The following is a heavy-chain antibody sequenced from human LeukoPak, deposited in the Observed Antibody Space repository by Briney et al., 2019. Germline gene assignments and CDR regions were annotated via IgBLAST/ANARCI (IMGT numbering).Heavy chain of an antibody. CDR3: ARVGYGDYGPSDY. D-gene: IGHD4-17*01. CDR1: GGTFSSYA. J-gene: IGHJ4*02. V-gene: IGHV1-69*05. Sequence: ASVKVSCKASGGTFSSYAISWVRQAPGQGLEWMGGIIPIFGTANYAQKLQGRVTMTTDTSTSTAYMELRSLRSDDTAVYYCARVGYGDYGPSDYWGQGTLVTVSS. CDR2: IIPIFGTA.